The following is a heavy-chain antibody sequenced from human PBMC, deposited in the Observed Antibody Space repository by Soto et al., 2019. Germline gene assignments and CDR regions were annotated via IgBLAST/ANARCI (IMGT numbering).Heavy chain of an antibody. Sequence: SETLSLTCTVSGDSISTYYWSWIRQPPGKGLEWVAYIYYTGNTYYNPSLKSRVTISMDTSKNQFSLKLSSVTAADTAVYYCARYYYDSSGYYYGWFDPWGQGTLVTVSS. V-gene: IGHV4-59*01. J-gene: IGHJ5*02. CDR3: ARYYYDSSGYYYGWFDP. D-gene: IGHD3-22*01. CDR2: IYYTGNT. CDR1: GDSISTYY.